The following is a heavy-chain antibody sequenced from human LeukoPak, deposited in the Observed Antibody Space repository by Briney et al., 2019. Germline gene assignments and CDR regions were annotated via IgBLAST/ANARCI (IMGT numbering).Heavy chain of an antibody. V-gene: IGHV4-34*01. Sequence: SETLSLTCAVYGGSFSGYYWSWIRQPPGKGLEWIGEINHSGSTNYNPSLKSRVTISVETSKNQFSLKLSSVTAADTAVYYCARVVVVPAASYYYYYGMDVWGQGTTVTVSS. CDR1: GGSFSGYY. CDR2: INHSGST. CDR3: ARVVVVPAASYYYYYGMDV. D-gene: IGHD2-2*01. J-gene: IGHJ6*02.